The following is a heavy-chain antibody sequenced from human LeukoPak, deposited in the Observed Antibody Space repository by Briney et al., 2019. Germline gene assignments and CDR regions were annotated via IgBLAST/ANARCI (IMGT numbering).Heavy chain of an antibody. V-gene: IGHV3-13*01. J-gene: IGHJ4*02. CDR2: IGTAGDT. Sequence: GGSLRLSCAASGFTFSSYDMHWVRQATGKGLEWVSAIGTAGDTYYPGSVKGRFTISRENAKNTLYLQMNSLRAEDTAVYHCASGSSGWYGEIWGQGTLVTVSS. CDR1: GFTFSSYD. CDR3: ASGSSGWYGEI. D-gene: IGHD6-19*01.